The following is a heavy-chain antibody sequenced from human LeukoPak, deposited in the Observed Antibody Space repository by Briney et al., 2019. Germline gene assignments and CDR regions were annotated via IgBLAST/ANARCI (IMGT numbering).Heavy chain of an antibody. J-gene: IGHJ4*02. CDR3: ATDSAWGGFDH. Sequence: GGSLRLSCAASGFTSSSYGMHWVRQAPGKGLEWVAVIWYDGSNKYYADSVKGRFTISRDNSKNTLYLQMESLRVEDTAIYYCATDSAWGGFDHWGQGALVTVSS. D-gene: IGHD3-16*01. CDR2: IWYDGSNK. V-gene: IGHV3-33*01. CDR1: GFTSSSYG.